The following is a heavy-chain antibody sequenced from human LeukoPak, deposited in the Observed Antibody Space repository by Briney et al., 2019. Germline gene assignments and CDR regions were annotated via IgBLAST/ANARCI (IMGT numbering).Heavy chain of an antibody. V-gene: IGHV3-9*01. Sequence: PGRSLRLSCAASGFTFDDYAMHWVRQAPGKGLEWVSGISWNSGSIGYADSVKGRFTISRDNAKNSLYLQMISLRAEDTALYYCAKDRGFSIAAAGNFDYWGQGTLVTVSS. J-gene: IGHJ4*02. CDR3: AKDRGFSIAAAGNFDY. D-gene: IGHD6-13*01. CDR2: ISWNSGSI. CDR1: GFTFDDYA.